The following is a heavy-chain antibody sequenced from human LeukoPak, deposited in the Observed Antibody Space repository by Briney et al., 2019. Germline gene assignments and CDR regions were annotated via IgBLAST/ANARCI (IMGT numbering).Heavy chain of an antibody. Sequence: SVKVSCKASGGTFSSYAISWVRQAPGQGLEWMGGIIPIFGTANYAQKFQGRVTITADKSTSTAYMELSSLRSGDTAVYYCARKVPNDSSGYYYRGQFDPWGQGTLVTVSS. V-gene: IGHV1-69*06. CDR2: IIPIFGTA. CDR1: GGTFSSYA. D-gene: IGHD3-22*01. CDR3: ARKVPNDSSGYYYRGQFDP. J-gene: IGHJ5*02.